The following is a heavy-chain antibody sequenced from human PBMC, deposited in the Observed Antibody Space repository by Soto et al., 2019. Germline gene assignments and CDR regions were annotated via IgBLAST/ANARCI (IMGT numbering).Heavy chain of an antibody. Sequence: SETLSLTCTVSGGSISSYYWSWIRQPPGKGLEWIGYIYYSGSTNYNPSLKSRVTISVDRSKNQFSLKLSSVTAADTAVYYCARGRGSNYDFWSGPNWFDPWGQGTLVTVSS. CDR3: ARGRGSNYDFWSGPNWFDP. V-gene: IGHV4-59*12. J-gene: IGHJ5*02. D-gene: IGHD3-3*01. CDR1: GGSISSYY. CDR2: IYYSGST.